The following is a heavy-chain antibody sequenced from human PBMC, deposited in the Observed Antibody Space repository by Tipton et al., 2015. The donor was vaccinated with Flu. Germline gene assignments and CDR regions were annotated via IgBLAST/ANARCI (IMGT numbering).Heavy chain of an antibody. Sequence: TLSLTCTVSGGSISSYYWSWIRQPAGKGLEWIGRIYTSGSTNYDPSLKSRVTMSVDTSKNQFSLKLSSVTAADTAVYYCARDFYGSSGYPRFDPWGQGPLLPVSS. J-gene: IGHJ5*02. D-gene: IGHD3-22*01. CDR3: ARDFYGSSGYPRFDP. CDR1: GGSISSYY. CDR2: IYTSGST. V-gene: IGHV4-4*07.